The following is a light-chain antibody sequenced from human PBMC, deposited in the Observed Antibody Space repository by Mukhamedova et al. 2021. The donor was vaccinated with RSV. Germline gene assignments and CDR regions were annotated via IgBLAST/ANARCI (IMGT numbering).Light chain of an antibody. J-gene: IGLJ2*01. CDR3: QAWDGSSVV. Sequence: WYQQKSGQSPVLVIYQHDKRPSGIPERFSGSNSGNTATLTISGTQAMDEAYYYCQAWDGSSVVFGGGTKLTVL. V-gene: IGLV3-1*01. CDR2: QHD.